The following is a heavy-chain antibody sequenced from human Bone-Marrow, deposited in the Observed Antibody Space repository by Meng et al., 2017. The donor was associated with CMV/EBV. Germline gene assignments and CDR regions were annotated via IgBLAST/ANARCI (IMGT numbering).Heavy chain of an antibody. Sequence: ASVKVSCKASGCTFTSYDINWVRQATGQGLEWMGWMNPNSGNTGYAQKFQGRVTITRNTSISTAYMELSSLRSEDTAVYYCARVPYDFWSGYYGLDWGQGTLVTVSS. V-gene: IGHV1-8*03. CDR1: GCTFTSYD. CDR2: MNPNSGNT. CDR3: ARVPYDFWSGYYGLD. D-gene: IGHD3-3*01. J-gene: IGHJ4*02.